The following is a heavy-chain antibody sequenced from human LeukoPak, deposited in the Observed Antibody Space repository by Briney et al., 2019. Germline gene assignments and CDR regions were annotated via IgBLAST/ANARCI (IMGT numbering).Heavy chain of an antibody. CDR1: GFTLSNYA. J-gene: IGHJ4*02. V-gene: IGHV3-23*01. CDR3: AKYTSSWYEDY. D-gene: IGHD6-13*01. CDR2: LSGSGGNT. Sequence: GGSLRLSCAVSGFTLSNYAMSWVRQAPGKGLEWVSTLSGSGGNTYYADSVKGRFTISRDNSKNTLYLQMNSLRAEDTAVHYCAKYTSSWYEDYWGQGTLVTVSS.